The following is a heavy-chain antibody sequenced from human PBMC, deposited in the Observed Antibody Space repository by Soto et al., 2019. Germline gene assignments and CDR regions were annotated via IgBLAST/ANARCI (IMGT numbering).Heavy chain of an antibody. J-gene: IGHJ6*02. CDR3: ASTGYPDMDV. D-gene: IGHD6-13*01. CDR2: IDPSDSYT. V-gene: IGHV5-10-1*01. Sequence: GESLKISCKGSGYSFTSYWISWVRRMPGKGLEWMGRIDPSDSYTNYSPSFQGHVTISADKSISTAYLQWSSLKASDTAMYYCASTGYPDMDVWGQGTTVTVSS. CDR1: GYSFTSYW.